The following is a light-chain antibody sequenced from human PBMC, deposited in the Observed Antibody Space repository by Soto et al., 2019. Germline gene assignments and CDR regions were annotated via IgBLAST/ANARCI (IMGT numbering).Light chain of an antibody. CDR3: QSYDSSLSGYV. CDR1: SSNIGADFD. V-gene: IGLV1-40*01. Sequence: QSVLTQPPSVSGAPGQRVTISCTGSSSNIGADFDVHWYQQLPGTAPKLLIYDNNNRPSGVPDRFSGSRSGTSASLAITGLQAEDEADYYCQSYDSSLSGYVFGAGTKVTVL. CDR2: DNN. J-gene: IGLJ1*01.